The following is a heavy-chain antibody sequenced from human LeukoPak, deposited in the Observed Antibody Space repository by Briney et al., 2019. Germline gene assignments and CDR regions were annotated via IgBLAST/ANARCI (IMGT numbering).Heavy chain of an antibody. Sequence: SETLSLTCTVSGGSISSNSYYWGWIRQPPGKGLEWIGSMYYSGSTYYNPPLKSRVTISGDTSKNQFSLKLSSVTAADTAVYYCASTYGGSYLSGFDYWGQGTLVTVSS. D-gene: IGHD1-26*01. V-gene: IGHV4-39*07. CDR3: ASTYGGSYLSGFDY. J-gene: IGHJ4*02. CDR2: MYYSGST. CDR1: GGSISSNSYY.